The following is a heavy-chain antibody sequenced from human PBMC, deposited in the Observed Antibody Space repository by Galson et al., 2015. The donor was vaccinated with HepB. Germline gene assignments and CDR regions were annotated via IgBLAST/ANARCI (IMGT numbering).Heavy chain of an antibody. CDR2: IIPIFAPA. J-gene: IGHJ6*02. Sequence: SVKVSCKASGGTFSTFSTYAISWVRQAPGQGLEWMGGIIPIFAPAHYAQKFQGRLTITADESTGTVYMELSSLRSEDTAVYHCARSRVAGAVMSPGTSWYYYGLDVWGQGTTVTVSS. V-gene: IGHV1-69*13. CDR3: ARSRVAGAVMSPGTSWYYYGLDV. CDR1: GGTFSTFSTYA. D-gene: IGHD6-13*01.